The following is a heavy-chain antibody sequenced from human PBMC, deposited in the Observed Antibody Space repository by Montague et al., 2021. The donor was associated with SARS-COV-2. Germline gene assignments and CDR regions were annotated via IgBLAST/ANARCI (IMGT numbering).Heavy chain of an antibody. Sequence: SETLSLTCTVSGGSISSSSYYWGWIRQPPGKGLEWIGSIYYSGSTYYNPPLKSQVTISVDTSKNQFSLKLSSVTAADTAVYYCARQRIFCSSTSCYDNWFDPWGQGTLVTVSS. J-gene: IGHJ5*02. D-gene: IGHD2-2*01. V-gene: IGHV4-39*01. CDR2: IYYSGST. CDR3: ARQRIFCSSTSCYDNWFDP. CDR1: GGSISSSSYY.